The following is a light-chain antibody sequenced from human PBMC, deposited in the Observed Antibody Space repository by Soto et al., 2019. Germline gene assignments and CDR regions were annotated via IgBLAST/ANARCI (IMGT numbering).Light chain of an antibody. J-gene: IGKJ1*01. V-gene: IGKV3-15*01. CDR3: QQYHNWPA. Sequence: EIVMTQSPATLSVSPGERATLSCRASQSVSSNLAWYQQKPGQAPRLLIYGASTRATGIPARFSGSGSGTEFTLTISGLQSEDFAVYYCQQYHNWPAFGQGTKVDIK. CDR1: QSVSSN. CDR2: GAS.